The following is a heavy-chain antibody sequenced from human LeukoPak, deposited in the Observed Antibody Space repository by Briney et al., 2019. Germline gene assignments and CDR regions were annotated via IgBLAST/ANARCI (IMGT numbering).Heavy chain of an antibody. Sequence: PGGSLRLSCAASGFTFSSYAMSWVRQAPGKGLEWVSVISGSGGSTYYADSVKGRFTISRDNSKNTLYLQMNSLRAEDTAVYYCAKDRTPLATGIDSSGFDYWGQGTLVTVSS. CDR1: GFTFSSYA. J-gene: IGHJ4*02. V-gene: IGHV3-23*01. D-gene: IGHD3-22*01. CDR2: ISGSGGST. CDR3: AKDRTPLATGIDSSGFDY.